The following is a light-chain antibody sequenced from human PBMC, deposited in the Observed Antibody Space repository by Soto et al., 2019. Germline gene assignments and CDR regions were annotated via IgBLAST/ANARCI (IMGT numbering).Light chain of an antibody. CDR2: QVT. V-gene: IGLV2-14*01. J-gene: IGLJ2*01. CDR1: SSDVGNYNF. Sequence: QSVLTQPASVSGSPGQLITISCTGTSSDVGNYNFVSWYQHHAGTAPKLIIYQVTNRPSGVSDRFSGSKSGDTASLTISGLQAEDEADYYCTSYTAFSTDILFGGGTKLTVL. CDR3: TSYTAFSTDIL.